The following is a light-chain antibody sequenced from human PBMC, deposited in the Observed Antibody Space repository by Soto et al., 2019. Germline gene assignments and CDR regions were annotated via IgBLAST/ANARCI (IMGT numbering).Light chain of an antibody. Sequence: QSALTQPASVSGSPGQSITISCTGTSSDVGSYNLVSWYQQHPGKAPKLMIYEGSKGPSGVSYRFSGSKSGNTASLTISGLQAADEYYSYCCSYAGSRVFGGGTKVTVL. J-gene: IGLJ3*02. CDR1: SSDVGSYNL. CDR3: CSYAGSRV. V-gene: IGLV2-23*01. CDR2: EGS.